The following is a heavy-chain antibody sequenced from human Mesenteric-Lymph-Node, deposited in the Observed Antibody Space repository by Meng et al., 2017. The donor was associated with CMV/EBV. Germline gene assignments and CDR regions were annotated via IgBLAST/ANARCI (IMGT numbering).Heavy chain of an antibody. J-gene: IGHJ4*02. V-gene: IGHV3-9*01. CDR2: ISWNSGSI. CDR3: ARGGGGELDY. CDR1: GFTFDDYA. Sequence: SLKISCAASGFTFDDYAMHWVRQAPGKGLEWVSGISWNSGSIGYADSVKGRFTISRDNAKNSLYLQMNSLRAEDTAVYYCARGGGGELDYWGQGTLVTVSS. D-gene: IGHD1-26*01.